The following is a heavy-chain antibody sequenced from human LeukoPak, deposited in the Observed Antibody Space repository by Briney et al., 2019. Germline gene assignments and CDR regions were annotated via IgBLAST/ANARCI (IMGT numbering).Heavy chain of an antibody. CDR2: IWYDGRNK. CDR1: GFTFSSYG. J-gene: IGHJ6*03. CDR3: ARDSVVAVPAASGSYYYYYMDV. V-gene: IGHV3-33*01. D-gene: IGHD2-2*01. Sequence: RSLRFSCAASGFTFSSYGMHWVRQAPGKGLEWVAVIWYDGRNKYYADSVKGRFTISRDNSKNTLYLQMNSLRAEDTAVYYCARDSVVAVPAASGSYYYYYMDVWGKGTTVTVSS.